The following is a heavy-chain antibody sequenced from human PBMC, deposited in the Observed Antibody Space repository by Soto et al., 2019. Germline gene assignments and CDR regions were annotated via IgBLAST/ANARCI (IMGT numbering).Heavy chain of an antibody. V-gene: IGHV3-7*03. CDR3: ARAPIGSGSNYYFEY. CDR1: GFTFSTYW. Sequence: EVQLVESGGGLVQPGGSLRLSCAASGFTFSTYWMSWVRQAPGKGLEWVAHINQHGSEKYYVDSVKGRFTISRDNAKNSLYLQMHSLRAEDTAIYYCARAPIGSGSNYYFEYWGQGTLVTVSS. CDR2: INQHGSEK. J-gene: IGHJ4*02. D-gene: IGHD3-10*01.